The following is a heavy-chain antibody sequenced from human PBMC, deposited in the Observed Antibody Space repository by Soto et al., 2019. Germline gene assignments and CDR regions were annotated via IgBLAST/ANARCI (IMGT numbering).Heavy chain of an antibody. CDR3: AKDCWFDP. J-gene: IGHJ5*02. CDR1: VFTFSSYA. CDR2: ISGSGIST. V-gene: IGHV3-23*01. Sequence: PRGALRLSCAASVFTFSSYAMSWVRQAPGKGLEWVSAISGSGISTYYADSVKGRFTISRDNSKNTLNLQMNSLRTEDTATYYCAKDCWFDPWGQGTLVTVSS.